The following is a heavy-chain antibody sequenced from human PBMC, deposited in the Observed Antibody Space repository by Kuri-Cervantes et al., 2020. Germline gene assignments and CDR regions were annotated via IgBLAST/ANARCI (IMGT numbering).Heavy chain of an antibody. CDR1: GYTFNSYY. CDR3: ARAIGYYDSGKGKYYYYYMDV. J-gene: IGHJ6*03. D-gene: IGHD3-10*01. CDR2: IIPIFGPA. Sequence: SVKVSCKASGYTFNSYYMHWVRQAPGQGLEWMGGIIPIFGPANYAQKFQGRVTITADKSTSTAYMELSSLRSEDTAVYFCARAIGYYDSGKGKYYYYYMDVWGKGTTVTVSS. V-gene: IGHV1-69*06.